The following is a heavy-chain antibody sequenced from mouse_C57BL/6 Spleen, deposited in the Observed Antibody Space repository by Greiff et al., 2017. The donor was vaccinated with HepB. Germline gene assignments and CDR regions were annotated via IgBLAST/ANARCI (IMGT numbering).Heavy chain of an antibody. D-gene: IGHD1-1*02. J-gene: IGHJ1*03. V-gene: IGHV1-82*01. CDR3: ARSGIYWYFDV. CDR1: GYAFSSSW. Sequence: VQLQQSGPELVKPGASVKISCKASGYAFSSSWMNWVKQRPGKGLEWIGRIYPGDGDTNYNGKFKGKATLTADKSSSTAYMQLSSLTSEDSAVYFCARSGIYWYFDVWGTGTTVTVSS. CDR2: IYPGDGDT.